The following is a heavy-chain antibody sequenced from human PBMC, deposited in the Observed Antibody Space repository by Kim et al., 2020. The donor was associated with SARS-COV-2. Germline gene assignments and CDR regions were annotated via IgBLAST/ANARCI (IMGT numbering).Heavy chain of an antibody. CDR3: ARSFGVAPPVDY. V-gene: IGHV4-31*03. Sequence: SETLSLTCTVSGGSISSGGYYWSWTRQHPGKGLEWIGYIYYSGSTYYNPSLKSRVTISVDTSKNQFSLKLSSVTAADTAVYYCARSFGVAPPVDYWGQGTLVTVSS. D-gene: IGHD3-3*01. CDR2: IYYSGST. CDR1: GGSISSGGYY. J-gene: IGHJ4*02.